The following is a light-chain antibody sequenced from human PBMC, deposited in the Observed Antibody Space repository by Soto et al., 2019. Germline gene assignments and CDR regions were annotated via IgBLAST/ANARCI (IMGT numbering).Light chain of an antibody. J-gene: IGLJ2*01. CDR2: DVS. CDR1: SSDVGGYNY. CDR3: SSYTSSSTPVV. V-gene: IGLV2-14*01. Sequence: QSALTQPASVSGSPGQSITISCTGTSSDVGGYNYVSWCQQHPGKAPKLMIYDVSNRPSGVSNRFSGSKSGNTASLTISGLQAEDEADYYCSSYTSSSTPVVFGGGTQLTVL.